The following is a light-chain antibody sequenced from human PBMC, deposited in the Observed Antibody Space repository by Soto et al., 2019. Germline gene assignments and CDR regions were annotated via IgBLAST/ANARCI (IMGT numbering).Light chain of an antibody. CDR3: QQYHNWPIT. V-gene: IGKV3-15*01. CDR2: DAS. Sequence: TQSPATLSLSPGERATLSCRASHSLSSTLAWYQQKPGQAPRILMYDASTRATGIPARFSGSGSGTEFTLTISSLQSEDFAVYYCQQYHNWPITFGQGTRLETK. CDR1: HSLSST. J-gene: IGKJ5*01.